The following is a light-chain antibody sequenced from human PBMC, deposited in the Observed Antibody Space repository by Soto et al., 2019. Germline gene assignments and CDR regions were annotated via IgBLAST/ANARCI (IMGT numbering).Light chain of an antibody. J-gene: IGLJ1*01. CDR2: EVS. V-gene: IGLV2-14*01. CDR1: SSDVGGYNY. CDR3: SSYTIRNTLV. Sequence: QSVLAQPASVSGSPGQSITISCTGTSSDVGGYNYVSWYQQYPGKAPQVMIYEVSDRPSGVSNRFSGSKSGNTASLTISGLQAEEEAEYFCSSYTIRNTLVFGTGTKVTVL.